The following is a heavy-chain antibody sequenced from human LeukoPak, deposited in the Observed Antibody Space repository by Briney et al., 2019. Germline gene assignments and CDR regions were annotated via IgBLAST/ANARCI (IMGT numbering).Heavy chain of an antibody. CDR2: ISSNGGST. CDR1: GFTFSSYA. Sequence: GGSLRLSCAASGFTFSSYAMHWVRQAPGKGLEYVSAISSNGGSTYYANSVKGRFTIPRDNSKNTLYLQMGSLRAEDMAVYYCARDGRYDYGGNSFDYWGQGTLVTVSS. V-gene: IGHV3-64*01. D-gene: IGHD4-23*01. CDR3: ARDGRYDYGGNSFDY. J-gene: IGHJ4*02.